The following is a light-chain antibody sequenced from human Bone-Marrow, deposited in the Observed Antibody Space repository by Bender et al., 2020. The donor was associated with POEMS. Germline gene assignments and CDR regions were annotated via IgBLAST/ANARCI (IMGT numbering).Light chain of an antibody. V-gene: IGLV1-36*01. J-gene: IGLJ1*01. CDR2: TNN. Sequence: QSVVTQPPSLSEAPRQRVTISCSGSSSNIGNHGVNWYQQLPGEAPKLLIYTNNQRPSGVPDRFSGSKSDTSASLAISGLQSEDEADYYCAAWDDSLNGYVFGTGTKVTVL. CDR1: SSNIGNHG. CDR3: AAWDDSLNGYV.